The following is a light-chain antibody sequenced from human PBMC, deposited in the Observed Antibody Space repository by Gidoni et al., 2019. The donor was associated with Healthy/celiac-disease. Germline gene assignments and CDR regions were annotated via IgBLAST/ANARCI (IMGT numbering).Light chain of an antibody. CDR2: EVS. J-gene: IGLJ1*01. CDR1: SSDVGGYNY. Sequence: QSALTQPPSASGYPGQSVTISCTGTSSDVGGYNYVPWYQQHPVNATKLMIYEVSKRPSWVPDRFSGSKSGNMASLTVSGLQAEEEADYYCSSYAGTVGVFGTGTKVTVL. V-gene: IGLV2-8*01. CDR3: SSYAGTVGV.